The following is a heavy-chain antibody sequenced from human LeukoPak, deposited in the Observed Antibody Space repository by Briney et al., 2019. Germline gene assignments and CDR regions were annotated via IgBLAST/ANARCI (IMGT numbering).Heavy chain of an antibody. CDR3: ARRTSGYEGY. V-gene: IGHV4-31*03. J-gene: IGHJ4*02. D-gene: IGHD5-12*01. Sequence: TSETLSLTCTVSGGSISSGGYYWSWIRQHPGKGLEWIGYIYYSGSTYYNPSLKSRVTISVDTSKNQFSLKLSSVTAADTAVYYCARRTSGYEGYWGQGTLVTVSS. CDR2: IYYSGST. CDR1: GGSISSGGYY.